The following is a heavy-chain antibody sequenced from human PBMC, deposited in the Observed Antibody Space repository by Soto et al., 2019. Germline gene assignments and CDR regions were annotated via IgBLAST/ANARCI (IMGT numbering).Heavy chain of an antibody. J-gene: IGHJ6*02. V-gene: IGHV1-69*12. CDR1: GGTFRTSA. CDR3: ARDKVRPQLGGNYYSILDV. CDR2: IMPVFRRP. Sequence: QVQLVQSGAEVKKPGSSVKVSCKASGGTFRTSAISWVRQAPGQGLEWVGGIMPVFRRPKYAQNFQGRVTTSADESTSTAYMELSSLRSDDTAAYYCARDKVRPQLGGNYYSILDVWGQGTAVTVSS. D-gene: IGHD1-1*01.